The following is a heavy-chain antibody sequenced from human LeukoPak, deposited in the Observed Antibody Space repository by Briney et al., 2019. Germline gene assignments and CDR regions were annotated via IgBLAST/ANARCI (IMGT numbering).Heavy chain of an antibody. CDR2: IWYDGSNK. V-gene: IGHV3-33*06. Sequence: GGSLRLSCAASGFTFSRYGMHWVRQAPGKGLEWVAVIWYDGSNKYYADSVKGRFTISRDNSKNTLYLQMNSLRAEDTAVYYCAKTGYNWYFDYWGQGTLVTVSS. CDR3: AKTGYNWYFDY. J-gene: IGHJ4*02. D-gene: IGHD1-20*01. CDR1: GFTFSRYG.